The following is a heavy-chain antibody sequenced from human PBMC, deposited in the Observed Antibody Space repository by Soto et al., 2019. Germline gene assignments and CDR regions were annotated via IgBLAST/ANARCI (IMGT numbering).Heavy chain of an antibody. D-gene: IGHD7-27*01. V-gene: IGHV3-23*01. CDR2: ISGSGGST. CDR1: GFTFTSSA. Sequence: SCKASGFTFTSSAVQWVRQSPGKGLEWVSTISGSGGSTYYADAVKGRFTISRDNSMGTLYLQMKSLRVEDTAIYYCAKEVSLGSTVDLGYWGQGTLVTVSS. CDR3: AKEVSLGSTVDLGY. J-gene: IGHJ4*02.